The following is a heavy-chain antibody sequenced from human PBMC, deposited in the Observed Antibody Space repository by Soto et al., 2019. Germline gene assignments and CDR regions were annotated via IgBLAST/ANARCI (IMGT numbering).Heavy chain of an antibody. CDR2: ISYDGSNK. D-gene: IGHD5-18*01. CDR3: ARGEEDTDMAPSDY. J-gene: IGHJ4*02. Sequence: QVQLVESGGGVVQPGRSLRLSCAASGFTFSSYAMHWVRQAQGKGLEWVAVISYDGSNKYYADSVKGRFTISRDNSKNTLYLQMNSLRAEDTAVYYCARGEEDTDMAPSDYWGQGTLVTVSS. V-gene: IGHV3-30-3*01. CDR1: GFTFSSYA.